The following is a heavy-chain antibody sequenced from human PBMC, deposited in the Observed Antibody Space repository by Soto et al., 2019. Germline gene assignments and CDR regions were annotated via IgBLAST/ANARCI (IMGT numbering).Heavy chain of an antibody. D-gene: IGHD1-26*01. CDR1: GGSVSSGSYY. J-gene: IGHJ6*02. V-gene: IGHV4-61*01. CDR2: IYYSGST. Sequence: SETLSLTCTVSGGSVSSGSYYWSWIRQPPGKGLEWIGYIYYSGSTKYNPSLKSRVTVSVDTSKNQFSLKLSSVPAADTAVYYCARAAGATVYGMDVWGQGTTVTVSS. CDR3: ARAAGATVYGMDV.